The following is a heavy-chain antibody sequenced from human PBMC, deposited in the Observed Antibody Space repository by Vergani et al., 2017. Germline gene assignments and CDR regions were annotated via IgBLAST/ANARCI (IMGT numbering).Heavy chain of an antibody. CDR3: SCAPSSILAASTAWFDP. D-gene: IGHD2-15*01. CDR1: GFTFSGSA. V-gene: IGHV3-73*02. Sequence: EVQLVESGGGLVQPGGSLKLSCAASGFTFSGSAIHWVRQASGQGLEWVGRIRTKTKNYATADAVSVKGRFTVSRDESKNTAYLHMNSLKVECTAVYVWSCAPSSILAASTAWFDPGGQGTLVTVSS. J-gene: IGHJ5*02. CDR2: IRTKTKNYAT.